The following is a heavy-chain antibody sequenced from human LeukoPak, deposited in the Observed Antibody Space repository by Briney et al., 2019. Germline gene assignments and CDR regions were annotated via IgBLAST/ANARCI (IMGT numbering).Heavy chain of an antibody. D-gene: IGHD4-17*01. V-gene: IGHV1-2*02. Sequence: GASVKVSCKASGYIFTGYYTHWVRQAPGQGLEWMGWINPNSGGTNYAQKFQGRVTMTRDTSISTAYMELSRLRSDDTAVYYCARVRVTNAFDIWGQGTMVTVSS. CDR2: INPNSGGT. J-gene: IGHJ3*02. CDR3: ARVRVTNAFDI. CDR1: GYIFTGYY.